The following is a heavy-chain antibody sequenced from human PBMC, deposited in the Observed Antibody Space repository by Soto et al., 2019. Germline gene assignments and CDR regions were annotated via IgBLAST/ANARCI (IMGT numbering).Heavy chain of an antibody. V-gene: IGHV3-21*06. CDR2: ISSTTNYI. CDR3: ARESEDLTSNFDY. CDR1: GFTFTRDS. J-gene: IGHJ4*02. Sequence: GGALRLSFAASGFTFTRDSMDWGRPAPGKGLEWVSSISSTTNYIYYGDSMKGRFTISRDNAKNSLYLEMNSLRAEDTAVYYCARESEDLTSNFDYWGQGTLVTVSS.